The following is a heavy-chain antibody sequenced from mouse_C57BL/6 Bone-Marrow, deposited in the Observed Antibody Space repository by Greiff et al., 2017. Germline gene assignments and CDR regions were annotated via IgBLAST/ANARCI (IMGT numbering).Heavy chain of an antibody. CDR2: IDPSDSYT. Sequence: QVHVKQPGAELVKPGASVKLSCKASGYTFTSYWMQWVKQRPGQGLEWIGEIDPSDSYTNYHQKFKGKATLTVDTSSSTAYMQLSSLTSEDSAVYYCARSDYGYDGDYWGQGTTLTVSS. J-gene: IGHJ2*01. CDR3: ARSDYGYDGDY. D-gene: IGHD2-2*01. CDR1: GYTFTSYW. V-gene: IGHV1-50*01.